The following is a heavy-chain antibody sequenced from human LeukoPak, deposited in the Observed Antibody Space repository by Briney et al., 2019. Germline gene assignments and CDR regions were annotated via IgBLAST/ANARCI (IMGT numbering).Heavy chain of an antibody. V-gene: IGHV3-30*18. CDR3: AKDRYTYGTEYFDY. Sequence: PGGSLRLSCAASGFAFSSYGMHWVRQAPGKGLEWVALISYGGSNKYYADSVKGRFNISRDNSKNTLYLQMNSLRAEDTAVYYCAKDRYTYGTEYFDYWGQGTLVTVSS. CDR2: ISYGGSNK. D-gene: IGHD5-18*01. CDR1: GFAFSSYG. J-gene: IGHJ4*02.